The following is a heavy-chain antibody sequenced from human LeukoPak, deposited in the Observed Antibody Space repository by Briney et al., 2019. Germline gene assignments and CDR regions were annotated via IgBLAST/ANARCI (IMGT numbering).Heavy chain of an antibody. J-gene: IGHJ4*02. V-gene: IGHV4-4*07. CDR3: ARAGYTISSYRFDY. CDR2: IYTTGRT. D-gene: IGHD3-16*02. Sequence: SETLSLNCSVSGGSISSYWWSWIRQPAGKGLEFIGRIYTTGRTNYNPSLKSRVSMSVDTSKNKFSLELGSVTAADTAVYFCARAGYTISSYRFDYWGQGVLVTVSS. CDR1: GGSISSYW.